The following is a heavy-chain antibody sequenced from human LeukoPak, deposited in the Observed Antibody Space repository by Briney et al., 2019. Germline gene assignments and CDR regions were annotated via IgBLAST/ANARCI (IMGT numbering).Heavy chain of an antibody. CDR2: MNPNSGNT. Sequence: ASVKVSCKASGYTFTNYDINWXXXXXXXXXXXXGWMNPNSGNTXXXQXFXXXVXXXRDTSIXXAYMELSSLRSEDTAVYFCARRLAVAGTLPDLWGQGTLVTVSS. D-gene: IGHD6-19*01. V-gene: IGHV1-8*01. CDR1: GYTFTNYD. CDR3: ARRLAVAGTLPDL. J-gene: IGHJ4*02.